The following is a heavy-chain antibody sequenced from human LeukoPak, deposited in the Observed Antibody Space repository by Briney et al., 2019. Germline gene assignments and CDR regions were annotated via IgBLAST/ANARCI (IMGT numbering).Heavy chain of an antibody. Sequence: GGSLRLSCAASGFIFDDYTMHWVRQVPGKGLEWISLVSWDGVAIYYADSVKGRFTISRDNRKNSLNLQMNSLRTEDTALYYCVKDRRYYASGTYSYYFDSWGQGTLVTVSS. V-gene: IGHV3-43*01. CDR2: VSWDGVAI. D-gene: IGHD3-10*01. J-gene: IGHJ4*02. CDR1: GFIFDDYT. CDR3: VKDRRYYASGTYSYYFDS.